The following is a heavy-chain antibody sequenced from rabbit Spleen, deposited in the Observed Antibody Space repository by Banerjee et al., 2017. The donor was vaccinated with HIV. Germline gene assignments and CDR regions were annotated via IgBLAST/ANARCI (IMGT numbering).Heavy chain of an antibody. Sequence: QSLEESGGDLVKPEGSLTLTCTASGVSFSFSSYTCWVRRAPGKGLEWIACIGIRTDTTWYATWAKGRFTISTTSTTTVTLRMTSLTAADTATYFCARGTTAGGDGFALWGPGTLVTVS. CDR2: IGIRTDTT. J-gene: IGHJ4*01. CDR3: ARGTTAGGDGFAL. V-gene: IGHV1S40*01. D-gene: IGHD6-1*01. CDR1: GVSFSFSSY.